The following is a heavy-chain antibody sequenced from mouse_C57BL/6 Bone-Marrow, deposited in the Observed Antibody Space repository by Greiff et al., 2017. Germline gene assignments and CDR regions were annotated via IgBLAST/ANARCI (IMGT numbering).Heavy chain of an antibody. CDR2: IDPSDSET. CDR3: GRGYGSRRGFAY. J-gene: IGHJ3*01. Sequence: QVQLQQSGAELVRPGSSVKLSCKASGYTFTSYWMHWVKQRPIQGLEWIGTIDPSDSETHYNQKFKDKATLTVDKSSSTAYIQLSSLTSEDAAVDYCGRGYGSRRGFAYWGQGTLVTVSA. V-gene: IGHV1-52*01. D-gene: IGHD1-1*01. CDR1: GYTFTSYW.